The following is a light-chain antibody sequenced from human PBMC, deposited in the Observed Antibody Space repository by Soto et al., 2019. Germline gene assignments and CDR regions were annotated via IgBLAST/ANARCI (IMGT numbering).Light chain of an antibody. Sequence: DIQMTQSPSSLSASVGDRVTITCRASQDIRNYLAWFQQIPGIAPKSLIYDASTLQRGVPSRFSGSGSGTDFTLTISSLQPEDFAIYYWQQYKAYPHTFGGGTKVEIK. V-gene: IGKV1-16*01. CDR3: QQYKAYPHT. CDR1: QDIRNY. J-gene: IGKJ4*01. CDR2: DAS.